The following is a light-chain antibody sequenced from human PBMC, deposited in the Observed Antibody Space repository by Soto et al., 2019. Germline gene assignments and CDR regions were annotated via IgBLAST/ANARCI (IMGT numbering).Light chain of an antibody. Sequence: QSVLTQPPSASGTPGQKVFISCSGSSSNIGGTNYAYWYQQLPGAAPKLLMHSNNLRPSGVPERISGSKFGTAASLAISGLWSEDEAVYYCASWDDRLGAVIFGGGTKVTVL. V-gene: IGLV1-47*02. CDR2: SNN. CDR3: ASWDDRLGAVI. J-gene: IGLJ2*01. CDR1: SSNIGGTNY.